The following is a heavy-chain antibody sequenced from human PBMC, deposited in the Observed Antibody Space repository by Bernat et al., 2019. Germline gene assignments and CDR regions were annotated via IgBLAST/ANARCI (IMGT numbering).Heavy chain of an antibody. CDR2: IYSNGVT. V-gene: IGHV3-66*01. D-gene: IGHD5-18*01. J-gene: IGHJ6*02. CDR3: AKESGDAGMARLYV. Sequence: EVQLVESGGGLVQPGGSLRLSCAVSGFTVSSNYMSWVRQAPGKGLEWVSGIYSNGVTNYADSVTCRFAISRDNSNNTFYLQMNCLRAEDTAMYYCAKESGDAGMARLYVWGQGTTVTVSS. CDR1: GFTVSSNY.